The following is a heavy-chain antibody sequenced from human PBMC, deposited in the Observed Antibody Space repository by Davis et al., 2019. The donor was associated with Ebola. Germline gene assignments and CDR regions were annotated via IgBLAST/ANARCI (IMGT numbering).Heavy chain of an antibody. V-gene: IGHV4-61*10. J-gene: IGHJ3*02. Sequence: PSETLSLTCTVSNGSLTSGSFYWSWIRQPAGKGLEWIGHIYNSGSTNYNPSLKSRVTMSVDTSRDQFSLKLTSVTAADTAMYYCATNSSSSFPLDMWGQGTLVTVSS. CDR2: IYNSGST. D-gene: IGHD6-6*01. CDR3: ATNSSSSFPLDM. CDR1: NGSLTSGSFY.